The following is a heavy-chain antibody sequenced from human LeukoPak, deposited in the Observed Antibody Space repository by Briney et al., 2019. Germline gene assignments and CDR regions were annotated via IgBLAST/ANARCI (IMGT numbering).Heavy chain of an antibody. CDR1: GGSISSYY. CDR3: ARQATPSLPERDTSAYNPFDF. J-gene: IGHJ4*02. V-gene: IGHV4-59*08. CDR2: IYYSGST. Sequence: SETLSLTCTVSGGSISSYYWSWIRQPPGKGLEWIGYIYYSGSTYYNPSLKSRVTISVDTSKNQFSLKLSSVTAADTAVYYCARQATPSLPERDTSAYNPFDFRGQGILVTVSS. D-gene: IGHD3-22*01.